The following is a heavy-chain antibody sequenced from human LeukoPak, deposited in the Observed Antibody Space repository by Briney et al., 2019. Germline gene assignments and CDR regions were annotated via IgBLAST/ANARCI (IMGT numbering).Heavy chain of an antibody. Sequence: ASVKVSCKASGYTFTSYYMHWVRQAPGQGLEWMGWINPNSGGTNYAQKFQGRVTMTRDTSISTAYMELSRLRSDDTAVYYCARVNDFWSGDYYYYYTDVWGKGTTVTVSS. CDR2: INPNSGGT. D-gene: IGHD3-3*01. V-gene: IGHV1-2*02. J-gene: IGHJ6*03. CDR1: GYTFTSYY. CDR3: ARVNDFWSGDYYYYYTDV.